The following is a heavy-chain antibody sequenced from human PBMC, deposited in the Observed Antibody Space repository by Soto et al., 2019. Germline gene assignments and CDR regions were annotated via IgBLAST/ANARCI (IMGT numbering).Heavy chain of an antibody. CDR2: NNPNSGGT. D-gene: IGHD2-8*01. CDR3: ARGDSTDCSNGVCSFFYNHDMDV. J-gene: IGHJ6*02. V-gene: IGHV1-2*04. Sequence: ASVKVSCKASGYTFTGYYMHWVRQAPGQGLEWMGWNNPNSGGTKYAQKFQGWVTMTTDTSISTASMELTRLTSDDTAIYYCARGDSTDCSNGVCSFFYNHDMDVWGQGTTVTVSS. CDR1: GYTFTGYY.